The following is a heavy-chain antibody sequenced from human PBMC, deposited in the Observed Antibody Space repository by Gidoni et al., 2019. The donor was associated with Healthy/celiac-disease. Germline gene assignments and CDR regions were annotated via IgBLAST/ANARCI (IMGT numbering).Heavy chain of an antibody. V-gene: IGHV3-21*01. J-gene: IGHJ4*02. D-gene: IGHD6-13*01. CDR3: ARELYSSSWYPGY. Sequence: EVQLVESGGGLGKPGGSLRLSCAASGFTFSSYSMNWVRQAPGKGLEWVSSISSSSSYISYADSVKGRFTISRDNANNSLYLQMNSLRAEDTAVYYCARELYSSSWYPGYWGQGTLVTVSS. CDR1: GFTFSSYS. CDR2: ISSSSSYI.